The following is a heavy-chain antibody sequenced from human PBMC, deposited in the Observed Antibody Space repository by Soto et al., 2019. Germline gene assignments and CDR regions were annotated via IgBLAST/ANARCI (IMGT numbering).Heavy chain of an antibody. Sequence: PGGSLRLSCAASGFTFSSYAMSWVRQAPGKGLEWVSAISGSGGSTYYADSVKGRFTISRDNSKNTLYLQMNSLRAEDTAVYYWANLRGYSSGWYEPGHYGMDVWGQGTTVTVSS. CDR3: ANLRGYSSGWYEPGHYGMDV. J-gene: IGHJ6*02. D-gene: IGHD6-19*01. V-gene: IGHV3-23*01. CDR2: ISGSGGST. CDR1: GFTFSSYA.